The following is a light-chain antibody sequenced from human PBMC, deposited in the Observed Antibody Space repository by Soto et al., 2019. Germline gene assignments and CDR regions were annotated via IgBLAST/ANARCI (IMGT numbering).Light chain of an antibody. J-gene: IGLJ2*01. Sequence: SVLTQPPSASGPPGQRVTISCSGSSSNIGGYTVNWYQQLPGTAPKLLIYNNNQRPSGVPDRFSGSKSGTSASLAISGLQSEDEADYYCAAWDDSLNGVVFGGGTKVTVL. V-gene: IGLV1-44*01. CDR2: NNN. CDR1: SSNIGGYT. CDR3: AAWDDSLNGVV.